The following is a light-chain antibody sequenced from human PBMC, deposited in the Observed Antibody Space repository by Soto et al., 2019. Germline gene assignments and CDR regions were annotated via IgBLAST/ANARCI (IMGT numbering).Light chain of an antibody. J-gene: IGKJ4*01. V-gene: IGKV3-11*01. CDR2: DIS. CDR1: QSVGSD. CDR3: QQRLDWPLT. Sequence: EIELIQSPATLSLSPGERATLSCRASQSVGSDLAWYQQKPGQAPRLLIYDISNMATAIPGRFSGCGFGTDFTLTISSLEPEDFAIYYCQQRLDWPLTFGGGTKVAI.